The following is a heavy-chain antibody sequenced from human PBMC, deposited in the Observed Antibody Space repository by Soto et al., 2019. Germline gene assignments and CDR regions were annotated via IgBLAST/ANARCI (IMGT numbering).Heavy chain of an antibody. V-gene: IGHV3-33*06. CDR2: IWYDGSNK. CDR3: AKLPSFTPVAGTFDY. CDR1: GFTFSSYG. Sequence: GGSLRLSCAASGFTFSSYGMHWVRQAPGKGLEWVAVIWYDGSNKYYADSVKGRFTISRDNSKNTLYLQMNSLRAEDTAVYYCAKLPSFTPVAGTFDYWGQGTLVTVSS. J-gene: IGHJ4*02. D-gene: IGHD6-19*01.